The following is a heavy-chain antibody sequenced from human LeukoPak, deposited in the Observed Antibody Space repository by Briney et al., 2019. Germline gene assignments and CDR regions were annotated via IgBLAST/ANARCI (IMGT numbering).Heavy chain of an antibody. D-gene: IGHD3-22*01. CDR2: IYYSGST. J-gene: IGHJ5*02. V-gene: IGHV4-31*03. CDR3: ARLTHYYDSSGYYANWFDP. CDR1: GGSISSGGYY. Sequence: SETLSLTCTVSGGSISSGGYYWSWIRQHPGKGLEWIGYIYYSGSTYYNPSLKSRVTISVDTSKNQFSLKLSSVTAADTAVYYCARLTHYYDSSGYYANWFDPWGQGTLVTVSS.